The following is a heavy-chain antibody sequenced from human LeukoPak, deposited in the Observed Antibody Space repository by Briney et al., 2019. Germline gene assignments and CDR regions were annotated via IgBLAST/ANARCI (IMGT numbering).Heavy chain of an antibody. Sequence: SETLSLTCGVSGGSISSGIRWSWVRQPPGKGLEWIGEIHHEGSTKYSPSLKSRVTVSVDKSKNQFSLKLNSVTAADTAVYYCTAQGGWYIDYWGQGTLVTVSS. V-gene: IGHV4/OR15-8*01. CDR3: TAQGGWYIDY. CDR1: GGSISSGIR. J-gene: IGHJ4*02. CDR2: IHHEGST. D-gene: IGHD6-19*01.